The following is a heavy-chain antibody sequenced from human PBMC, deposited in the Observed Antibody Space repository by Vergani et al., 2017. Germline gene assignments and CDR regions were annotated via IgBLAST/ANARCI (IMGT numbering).Heavy chain of an antibody. Sequence: QLVQSGAEVKKPGSSVKVSCKASGGTFSSYAISWVRQAPGQGLEWMGGIIPIFGTANYAQKFQGRVTITADESPSAAYMELSSLRSEDTAVYYCAREKSEYSSSSPERWFDPWGRGTVGVVSS. CDR3: AREKSEYSSSSPERWFDP. CDR2: IIPIFGTA. V-gene: IGHV1-69*01. J-gene: IGHJ5*02. D-gene: IGHD6-6*01. CDR1: GGTFSSYA.